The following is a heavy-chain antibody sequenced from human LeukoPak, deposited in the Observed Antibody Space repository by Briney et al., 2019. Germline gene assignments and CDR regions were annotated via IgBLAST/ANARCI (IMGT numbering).Heavy chain of an antibody. Sequence: KPSETLSLTYTVSGGSISSYYWSWIRQPAGKGLEWIGRIYTSGSTNYNPSLKSRVTMSVDTSKNQFSLKLSSVTAADTAVYYCARSKADYYYYGMDVWGQGTTVTVSS. D-gene: IGHD4-11*01. J-gene: IGHJ6*02. CDR2: IYTSGST. V-gene: IGHV4-4*07. CDR1: GGSISSYY. CDR3: ARSKADYYYYGMDV.